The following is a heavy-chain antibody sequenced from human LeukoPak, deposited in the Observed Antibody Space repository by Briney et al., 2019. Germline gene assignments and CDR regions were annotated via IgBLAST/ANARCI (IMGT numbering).Heavy chain of an antibody. V-gene: IGHV3-23*01. CDR2: ISGSGGST. J-gene: IGHJ4*02. CDR3: AKGDPERYCSGGSCAYYFDY. CDR1: GFTFSTYA. Sequence: GGTLRLSCAASGFTFSTYAMSWVRQAPGKGLEWVSGISGSGGSTFYADSVKGRFTISRDNSKNTLYLQMNSLRAEDTAVYYCAKGDPERYCSGGSCAYYFDYWGQGTLVTVSS. D-gene: IGHD2-15*01.